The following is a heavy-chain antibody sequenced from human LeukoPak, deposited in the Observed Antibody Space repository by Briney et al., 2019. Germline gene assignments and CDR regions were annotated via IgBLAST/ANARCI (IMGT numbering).Heavy chain of an antibody. D-gene: IGHD2-2*01. CDR1: GGSISSYY. V-gene: IGHV4-59*01. Sequence: SETLSLTCTVSGGSISSYYWSWIRQPPGKGLEWIGYIYYSGSTNYNPSLKSRVTISVDTSKNQFSLKLSSVTAADTAVYYCARDGCSTSCSDAFDIWGQGTMVTVSS. J-gene: IGHJ3*02. CDR3: ARDGCSTSCSDAFDI. CDR2: IYYSGST.